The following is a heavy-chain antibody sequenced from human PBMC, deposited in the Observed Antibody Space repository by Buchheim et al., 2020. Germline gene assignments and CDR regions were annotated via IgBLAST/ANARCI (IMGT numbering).Heavy chain of an antibody. J-gene: IGHJ6*02. CDR3: ARDMIYGRGPRAPYYYYYGMDV. V-gene: IGHV4-59*01. CDR2: IYYSGST. Sequence: QVQLQESGPGLVKPSETLSLTCTVSGGSISSYYWSWIRQPPGKGLEWIGYIYYSGSTNYNPSLQSRVTISVDTSKNQSSLKLSSVTAADTAVYYCARDMIYGRGPRAPYYYYYGMDVWGQGTT. CDR1: GGSISSYY. D-gene: IGHD2-8*01.